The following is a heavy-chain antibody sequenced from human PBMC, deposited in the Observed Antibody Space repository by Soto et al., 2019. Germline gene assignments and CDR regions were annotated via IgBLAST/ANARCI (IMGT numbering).Heavy chain of an antibody. D-gene: IGHD3-22*01. CDR1: GYTFTSYG. J-gene: IGHJ4*02. V-gene: IGHV1-18*04. CDR2: ISAYNGNT. Sequence: AAVKVSCKASGYTFTSYGISWVRQAPGQGLEWMGWISAYNGNTNYAQKLQGRVTMTTDTSTSTAYMELRSLRSDDTAVYYCARGVINYYDSSGYRYYFDYWGQGTLVTVSS. CDR3: ARGVINYYDSSGYRYYFDY.